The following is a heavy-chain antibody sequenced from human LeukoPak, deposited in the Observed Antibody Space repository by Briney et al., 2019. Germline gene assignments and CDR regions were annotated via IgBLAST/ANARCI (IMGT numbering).Heavy chain of an antibody. CDR3: ARDILTGYERYRDY. CDR1: GFTFSSYW. D-gene: IGHD3-9*01. Sequence: GGSLRLSCAASGFTFSSYWMSWVRQAPGKGLEWVANIKQDGSEKYYVDSAKGRFTISRDNAKNSLYLQMNSLRAEDTAVYYCARDILTGYERYRDYWGQGTLVTVSS. V-gene: IGHV3-7*01. J-gene: IGHJ4*02. CDR2: IKQDGSEK.